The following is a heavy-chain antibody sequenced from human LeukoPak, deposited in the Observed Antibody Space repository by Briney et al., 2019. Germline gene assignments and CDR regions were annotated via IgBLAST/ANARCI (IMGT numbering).Heavy chain of an antibody. CDR2: ISGGGGST. CDR1: GFTFSSYA. V-gene: IGHV3-23*01. CDR3: AKGDGSGSYGYFDF. J-gene: IGHJ4*02. D-gene: IGHD3-10*01. Sequence: GGSLRLSCAASGFTFSSYALSWVRQAPGKGLKWVSGISGGGGSTYYADSVKGRFIISRDNSKETLYLQMNSLRAEDTAIYYCAKGDGSGSYGYFDFWGQGTLVTVSS.